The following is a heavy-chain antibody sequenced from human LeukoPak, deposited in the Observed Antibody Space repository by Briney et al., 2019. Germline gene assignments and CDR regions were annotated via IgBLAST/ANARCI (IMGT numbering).Heavy chain of an antibody. Sequence: ASVKGSCKASGYTFIDYYIHWVRQAPGQGLEWMGWINPNSGGTKYAQKFQGRVTMTRDTSISTAYMELSRLRSDDTAVYYCARGDIYFDFWGQGTLVTVSS. CDR1: GYTFIDYY. CDR2: INPNSGGT. CDR3: ARGDIYFDF. V-gene: IGHV1-2*02. J-gene: IGHJ4*02. D-gene: IGHD2-15*01.